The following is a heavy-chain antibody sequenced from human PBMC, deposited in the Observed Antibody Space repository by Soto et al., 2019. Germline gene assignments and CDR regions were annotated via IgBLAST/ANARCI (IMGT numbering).Heavy chain of an antibody. CDR2: INPSNGNT. V-gene: IGHV1-46*01. CDR3: ARHAFDGLAGRSHGMDV. Sequence: ASVEVSCKASAYTFVTYYIHWVRQAPGQGLEWMGIINPSNGNTKYAQRFQDRITVTRDTSTSTVYLELRSLKSEDTALYYCARHAFDGLAGRSHGMDVWGQGTTVTVSS. CDR1: AYTFVTYY. D-gene: IGHD3-9*01. J-gene: IGHJ6*02.